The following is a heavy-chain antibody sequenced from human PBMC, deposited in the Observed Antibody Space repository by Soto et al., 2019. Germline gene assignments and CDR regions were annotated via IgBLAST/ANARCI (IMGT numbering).Heavy chain of an antibody. Sequence: QVQLVQSGAEVKKPGSSVKVSCKASRGTFSSYTISWVRQAPGQGLEWMGRIIPILGIANYAQKFQGRVTITADKSTSTAYMELSSLRSEDTAVYYCARDPTLEGNLLNDYWGQGTLVTVSS. CDR3: ARDPTLEGNLLNDY. D-gene: IGHD2-21*01. V-gene: IGHV1-69*08. CDR1: RGTFSSYT. J-gene: IGHJ4*02. CDR2: IIPILGIA.